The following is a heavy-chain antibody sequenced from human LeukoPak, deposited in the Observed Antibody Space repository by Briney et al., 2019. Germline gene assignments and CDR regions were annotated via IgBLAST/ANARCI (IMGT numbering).Heavy chain of an antibody. Sequence: GGSLRLSCAASGFTFSSYAMSWVRQAPGKGLEWVSAISGSGGSTYYADSVKGRFTISRDNSKNTLYLQMNSLRAEDTAVYFCAKDNYYYNYMDVWGKGTTVTVSS. CDR1: GFTFSSYA. V-gene: IGHV3-23*01. J-gene: IGHJ6*03. CDR3: AKDNYYYNYMDV. CDR2: ISGSGGST.